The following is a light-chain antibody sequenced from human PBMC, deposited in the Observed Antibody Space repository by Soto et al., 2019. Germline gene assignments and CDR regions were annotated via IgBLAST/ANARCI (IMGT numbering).Light chain of an antibody. CDR3: QKYSSVIT. CDR2: AAS. Sequence: DIQMTQSPASLSASVGDRVTITCRASEGISNYLAWYQQKPGKVPKLLIYAASTLQSGVPYRFSGSGSGTDFTLTITSLQPEDVATYYCQKYSSVITFGQGTRLEIK. V-gene: IGKV1-27*01. CDR1: EGISNY. J-gene: IGKJ5*01.